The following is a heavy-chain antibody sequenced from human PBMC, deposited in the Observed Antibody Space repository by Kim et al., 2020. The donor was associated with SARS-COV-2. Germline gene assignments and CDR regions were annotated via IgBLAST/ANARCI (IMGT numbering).Heavy chain of an antibody. CDR1: GFTFSSYA. J-gene: IGHJ4*02. Sequence: GGSLRLSCAASGFTFSSYAMSWVRQAPGKGLEWVSAISGSGGSTYYADSVKGRFTISRDNSKNTLYLQMNSLRAEDTAVYYCAKDIYSGSCYRCYFDYWGQGTLVTVSS. D-gene: IGHD2-15*01. CDR3: AKDIYSGSCYRCYFDY. CDR2: ISGSGGST. V-gene: IGHV3-23*01.